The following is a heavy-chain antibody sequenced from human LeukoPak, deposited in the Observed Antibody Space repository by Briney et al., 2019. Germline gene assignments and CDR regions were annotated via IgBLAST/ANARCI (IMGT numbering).Heavy chain of an antibody. CDR3: VRDNGGEHL. D-gene: IGHD3-16*01. V-gene: IGHV3-74*01. Sequence: GGSLRLSCEASGFTFSSYWMYWVRQAPGKGLVWVSRINNDGSSTIYADSVKGRFTISRDNAKNTLYLQMNSLRDDDTAVYYCVRDNGGEHLWGQGTLVTVSS. CDR2: INNDGSST. CDR1: GFTFSSYW. J-gene: IGHJ4*02.